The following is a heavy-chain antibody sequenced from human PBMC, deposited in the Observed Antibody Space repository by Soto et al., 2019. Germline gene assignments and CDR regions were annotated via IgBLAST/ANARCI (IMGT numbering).Heavy chain of an antibody. Sequence: SETLSLTCSVSGSSMTTYYWHWIRQAPGKGLEWIGFIYNSGRGSTGSNPSLTSRVTFSIETSKNQFSLKLDSVTAADTTVYYCARQLSTANPPENWFDPWGQGTLVTVSS. J-gene: IGHJ5*02. CDR2: IYNSGRGST. D-gene: IGHD1-26*01. CDR1: GSSMTTYY. CDR3: ARQLSTANPPENWFDP. V-gene: IGHV4-59*08.